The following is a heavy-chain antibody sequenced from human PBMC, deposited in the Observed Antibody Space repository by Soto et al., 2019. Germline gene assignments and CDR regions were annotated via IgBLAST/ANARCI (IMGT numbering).Heavy chain of an antibody. D-gene: IGHD6-13*01. V-gene: IGHV1-46*01. CDR3: AIDTTGIAAAGNYFDY. CDR1: GYTFTSYY. J-gene: IGHJ4*02. Sequence: QVQLVQSGAEVKKPGASVKASCKASGYTFTSYYMHWVRQAPGQGLEWMGIINPIGGRTSYAQKFQGRVTMTRDTSTSTVYMELSSLRSEDTAVYYCAIDTTGIAAAGNYFDYWGQGTLVTVSS. CDR2: INPIGGRT.